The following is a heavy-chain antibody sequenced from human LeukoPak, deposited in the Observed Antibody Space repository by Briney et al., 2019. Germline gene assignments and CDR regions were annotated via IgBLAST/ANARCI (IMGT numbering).Heavy chain of an antibody. CDR1: GYSISSGYY. Sequence: SETLSLTCTVSGYSISSGYYWGWIRQPPGKGLEWIGSIYHSGSTYYNPSLKSRVTISVDTSKNQFPLKLSSVTAADTAVYYCARDLSYDFSTSYPPHYYFDYWGQGTLVTVSS. D-gene: IGHD3-3*01. V-gene: IGHV4-38-2*02. CDR3: ARDLSYDFSTSYPPHYYFDY. CDR2: IYHSGST. J-gene: IGHJ4*02.